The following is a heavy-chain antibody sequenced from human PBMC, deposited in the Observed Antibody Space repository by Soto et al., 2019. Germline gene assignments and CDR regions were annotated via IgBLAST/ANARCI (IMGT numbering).Heavy chain of an antibody. CDR2: IYPGDSDI. J-gene: IGHJ4*02. Sequence: GESLKISCKVSGYSFPNYWIGWVRQMPGKGLEWMGIIYPGDSDIRYSPSFQGQVTISADKSINTAYLQWRSLKASDTAMYYCASREGYKFGYLGQGNLVTVSS. CDR1: GYSFPNYW. CDR3: ASREGYKFGY. D-gene: IGHD5-12*01. V-gene: IGHV5-51*01.